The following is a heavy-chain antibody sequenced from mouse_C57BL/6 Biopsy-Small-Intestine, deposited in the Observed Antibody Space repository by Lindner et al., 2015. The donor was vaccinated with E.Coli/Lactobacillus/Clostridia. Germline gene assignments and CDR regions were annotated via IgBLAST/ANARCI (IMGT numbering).Heavy chain of an antibody. D-gene: IGHD1-1*01. J-gene: IGHJ2*01. Sequence: VQLQESGAELVKPGASVKLSCTASGFNIKDFYMHWVKQRTEQGLEWIGRIDPEDGEAKYAPKFQGKATITADTSSNTAYLQLSSLTSEDSAVYFCARRYYGSSLYFNYWGQGTTLTVSS. CDR3: ARRYYGSSLYFNY. V-gene: IGHV14-2*01. CDR1: GFNIKDFY. CDR2: IDPEDGEA.